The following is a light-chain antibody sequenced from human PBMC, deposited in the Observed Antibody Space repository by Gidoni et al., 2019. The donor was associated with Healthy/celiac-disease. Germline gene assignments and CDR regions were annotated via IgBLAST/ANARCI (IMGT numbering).Light chain of an antibody. Sequence: QSVLTQPPSVSGAPGQRVTIPCTGSSSNIGAGYAVHWYQQLPGTAPKLPIYGNSNRPSGVPDRFSGSKSGTSASLAITGLQAEDEADYYCQSYDSSLSGYVVFGGGTKLTVL. V-gene: IGLV1-40*01. CDR1: SSNIGAGYA. CDR3: QSYDSSLSGYVV. J-gene: IGLJ2*01. CDR2: GNS.